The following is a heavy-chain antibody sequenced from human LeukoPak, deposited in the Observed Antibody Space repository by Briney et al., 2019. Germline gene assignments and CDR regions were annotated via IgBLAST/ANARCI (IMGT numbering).Heavy chain of an antibody. Sequence: PGGSLRLSCAASGFTFSSYEMNWVRQAPGKGLEWVSYISSSGSTIYYADSVKGRFTISRDNAKNSLYLQMNSLRAEDTAVYYCAREGGSYPTFDYWGQGTLVTVSP. J-gene: IGHJ4*02. CDR1: GFTFSSYE. D-gene: IGHD1-26*01. V-gene: IGHV3-48*03. CDR3: AREGGSYPTFDY. CDR2: ISSSGSTI.